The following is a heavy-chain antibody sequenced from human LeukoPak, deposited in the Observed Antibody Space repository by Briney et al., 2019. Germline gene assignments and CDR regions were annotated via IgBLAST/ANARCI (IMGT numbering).Heavy chain of an antibody. CDR3: ASASSRVAPMDRSYYFDY. J-gene: IGHJ4*02. V-gene: IGHV4-61*02. CDR2: IYTSGST. CDR1: GGSISSGSYY. Sequence: PSETLSLTCTVSGGSISSGSYYWSWIRQPAGKGLEWIGRIYTSGSTNYNPSLKSRVTISVDTSKNQFSLKLSSVTAADTAVYYCASASSRVAPMDRSYYFDYWGQGTLVTVSS. D-gene: IGHD6-6*01.